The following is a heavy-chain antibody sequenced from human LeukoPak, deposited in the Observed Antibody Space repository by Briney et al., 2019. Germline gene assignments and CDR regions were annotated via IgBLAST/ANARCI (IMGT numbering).Heavy chain of an antibody. CDR3: AGLGASLVWDSGSFPDY. CDR1: GASFSSSGCY. CDR2: IFYTGNT. V-gene: IGHV4-39*01. D-gene: IGHD3-10*01. Sequence: SETLSLTCTVSGASFSSSGCYWGWIRQPPGKGLEWIGSIFYTGNTYYNPSLKSPVTISADTSKNQFSLELSFVTAADTAVYYCAGLGASLVWDSGSFPDYWGQGTLVTVSS. J-gene: IGHJ4*02.